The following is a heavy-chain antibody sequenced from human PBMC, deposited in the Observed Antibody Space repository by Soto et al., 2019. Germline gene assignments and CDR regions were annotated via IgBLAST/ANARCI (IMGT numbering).Heavy chain of an antibody. J-gene: IGHJ3*02. CDR1: PGSFSHYY. V-gene: IGHV4-34*01. Sequence: PSETLSLTCAVYPGSFSHYYWNWIRQSPGKGLEWIGKIKHSGSSNYNPSLRSRVSISVDMSKNQVSLRLSSVTAADTAVYYCARGGSSDWQVALDIWGQGTMVTVSS. D-gene: IGHD6-19*01. CDR3: ARGGSSDWQVALDI. CDR2: IKHSGSS.